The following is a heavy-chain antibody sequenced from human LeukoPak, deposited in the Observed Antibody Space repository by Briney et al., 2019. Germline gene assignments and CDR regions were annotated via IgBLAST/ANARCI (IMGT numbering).Heavy chain of an antibody. D-gene: IGHD1-26*01. CDR3: ARAGVGAIYHFDY. CDR1: GFTFNRYR. V-gene: IGHV3-30*04. J-gene: IGHJ4*02. CDR2: IPYDGRYQ. Sequence: PGGSLRLSCAASGFTFNRYRLHWVRQAPGKGLEWVAVIPYDGRYQFYADSVKGRFTVSRDNSKNTLSLQMNSLRAEDTAVYHCARAGVGAIYHFDYWGQGTLVTVSS.